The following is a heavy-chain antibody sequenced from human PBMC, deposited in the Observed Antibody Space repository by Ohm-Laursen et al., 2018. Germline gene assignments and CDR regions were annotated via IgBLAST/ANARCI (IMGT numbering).Heavy chain of an antibody. V-gene: IGHV3-15*01. Sequence: GSLRLSCSASGFTFSNAWMSWVRQAPGKGLEWVGRIKSKTDGGTTDYAAPVKGRFTISRDDSKNSLYLQMDTLKTEDTAVYYRIHISATGVYWGQGTLVTVSS. J-gene: IGHJ4*02. CDR2: IKSKTDGGTT. CDR1: GFTFSNAW. D-gene: IGHD6-13*01. CDR3: IHISATGVY.